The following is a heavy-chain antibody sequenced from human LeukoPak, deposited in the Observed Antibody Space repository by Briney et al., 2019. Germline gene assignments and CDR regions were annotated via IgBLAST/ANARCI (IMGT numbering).Heavy chain of an antibody. CDR1: GGTFSSYA. J-gene: IGHJ6*02. V-gene: IGHV1-69*04. CDR2: IIPILGIA. D-gene: IGHD2-2*01. Sequence: SVKVSCKASGGTFSSYAISWVRQAPGQGLEWMGRIIPILGIANYAQKFQGRVTITADKSTSTAYMELSSLRSEDTAVYYCARDPSSTTNGMDVWGQGTTVNVSS. CDR3: ARDPSSTTNGMDV.